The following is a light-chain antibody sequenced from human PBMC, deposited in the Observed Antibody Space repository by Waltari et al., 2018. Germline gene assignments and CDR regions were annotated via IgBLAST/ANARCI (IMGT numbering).Light chain of an antibody. Sequence: DIQMNQSPSALSASIGDRVTITCRASQRIQSWLAWYQQKPGAAPKLLIYKSSTLQNGVPSRFSGSGSGTEFTLTISSLQPDDVATYYCQQYSTYEVTFGPGTKIDLK. J-gene: IGKJ3*01. CDR2: KSS. CDR1: QRIQSW. V-gene: IGKV1-5*03. CDR3: QQYSTYEVT.